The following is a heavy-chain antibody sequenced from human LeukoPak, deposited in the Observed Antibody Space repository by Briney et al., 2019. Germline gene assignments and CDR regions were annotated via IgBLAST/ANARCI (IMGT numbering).Heavy chain of an antibody. Sequence: PSETLSLTCTVSGASISSSYWSWIRQPPGKGLEWIGYIYYSGSSSYNPSLKSRVTISVDTSKNQFSLKLSSVTAADTAIYYCARRLYDSSGYYLHYWGQGTLVTVSS. V-gene: IGHV4-59*01. D-gene: IGHD3-22*01. CDR3: ARRLYDSSGYYLHY. J-gene: IGHJ4*02. CDR2: IYYSGSS. CDR1: GASISSSY.